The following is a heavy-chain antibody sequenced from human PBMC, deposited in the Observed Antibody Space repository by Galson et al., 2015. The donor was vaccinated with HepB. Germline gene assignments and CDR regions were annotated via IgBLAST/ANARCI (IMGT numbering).Heavy chain of an antibody. J-gene: IGHJ4*02. CDR3: AREGGLIDNWLGFLDS. CDR1: GFTFYTYT. V-gene: IGHV3-30*04. D-gene: IGHD5-24*01. CDR2: ISYDGSNK. Sequence: SLRLSCAASGFTFYTYTIHWVRQAPGKGLEWVAVISYDGSNKYYADSVRGRFTISRDNSKNTLYLQMNSLRPDDTAVYYCAREGGLIDNWLGFLDSWGQGTLVTVSS.